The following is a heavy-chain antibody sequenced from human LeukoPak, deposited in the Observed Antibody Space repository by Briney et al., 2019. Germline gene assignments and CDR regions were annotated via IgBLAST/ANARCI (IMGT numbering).Heavy chain of an antibody. D-gene: IGHD4-17*01. CDR2: ISGSGGST. Sequence: PGGSLRLSCAASGLTFSSYAMSWVRQAPGKGLEWVSAISGSGGSTYYADSVKGRFTISRDNSKNTLYLQMNSLRAEDTAVYYCAKDLPRDLAYGDYFDYWGQGTLVTVSS. CDR3: AKDLPRDLAYGDYFDY. CDR1: GLTFSSYA. V-gene: IGHV3-23*01. J-gene: IGHJ4*02.